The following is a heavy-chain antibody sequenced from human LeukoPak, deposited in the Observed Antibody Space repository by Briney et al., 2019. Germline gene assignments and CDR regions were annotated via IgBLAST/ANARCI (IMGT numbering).Heavy chain of an antibody. J-gene: IGHJ4*02. CDR2: IYPGDSDT. CDR1: GYSFTSYW. Sequence: GEPLKISCKGSGYSFTSYWIGWVRQMPGKGLEWMGIIYPGDSDTRYSPSFQGQVTISADKSISTAYLQWSSLKASDAAMYYCARVDTAMVSYFDYWGQGTLVTVSS. V-gene: IGHV5-51*01. CDR3: ARVDTAMVSYFDY. D-gene: IGHD5-18*01.